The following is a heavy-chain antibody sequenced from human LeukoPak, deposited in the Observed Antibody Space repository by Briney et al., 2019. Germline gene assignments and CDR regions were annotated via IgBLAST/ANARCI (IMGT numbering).Heavy chain of an antibody. CDR2: TYYGATT. Sequence: SETLSLTCTVSGDSISRTSNFWGWIRQPPGKGLEWIGSTYYGATTHYNPSLKSRITISVDTSKNQFSLKVNSVTAADTAIYYCARGEGDGRGYWYYYTYGIDVWGQGTTVTVSS. J-gene: IGHJ6*02. CDR3: ARGEGDGRGYWYYYTYGIDV. D-gene: IGHD3-22*01. V-gene: IGHV4-39*01. CDR1: GDSISRTSNF.